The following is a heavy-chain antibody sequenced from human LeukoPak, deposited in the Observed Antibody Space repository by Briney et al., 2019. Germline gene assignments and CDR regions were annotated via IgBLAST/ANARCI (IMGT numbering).Heavy chain of an antibody. CDR2: IYYSGST. CDR3: ARRPAFLGYCSSTSCYENWFDP. Sequence: SETLSLTCTVSGGSISSSSYYWGWIRQPPGKGLEWTGSIYYSGSTYYNPSLKSRVTISVDTSKNQFSLKLSSVTAADTAVYYCARRPAFLGYCSSTSCYENWFDPWGQGTLVTVSS. CDR1: GGSISSSSYY. D-gene: IGHD2-2*01. J-gene: IGHJ5*02. V-gene: IGHV4-39*01.